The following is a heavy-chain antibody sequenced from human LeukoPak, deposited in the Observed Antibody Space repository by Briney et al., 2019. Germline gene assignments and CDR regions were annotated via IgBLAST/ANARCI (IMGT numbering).Heavy chain of an antibody. CDR2: INPSGGST. CDR3: ASINYYDSSGYDY. Sequence: ASVTVSCKPSGYTFTDSFMHWVRQAPGQGLEWMGIINPSGGSTSYAQRFQGRVTMTRDTSTSTVYMELSSLRSEDTAVYYCASINYYDSSGYDYWGQGTLVTVSS. CDR1: GYTFTDSF. V-gene: IGHV1-46*01. D-gene: IGHD3-22*01. J-gene: IGHJ4*02.